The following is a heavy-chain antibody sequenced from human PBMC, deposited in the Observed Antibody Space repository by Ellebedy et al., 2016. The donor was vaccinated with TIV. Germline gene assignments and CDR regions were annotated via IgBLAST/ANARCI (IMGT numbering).Heavy chain of an antibody. CDR2: IDPSGGRP. CDR3: ARDGETSELNGADWFGP. Sequence: AASVKVSCKASGYRFISYYIHWVRQAPGQGPEWMGIIDPSGGRPSYAQKFQGRVTMTTDTSTTTAYMELSRLRSDDTAVYYCARDGETSELNGADWFGPWGQGTLVTVSS. J-gene: IGHJ5*02. D-gene: IGHD2-8*01. CDR1: GYRFISYY. V-gene: IGHV1-46*01.